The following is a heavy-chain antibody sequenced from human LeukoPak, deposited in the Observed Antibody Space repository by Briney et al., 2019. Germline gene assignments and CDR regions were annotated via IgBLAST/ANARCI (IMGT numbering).Heavy chain of an antibody. J-gene: IGHJ4*02. Sequence: SETLSLTCTVSGGSISSSSYYWGWIRQPPGKGLEWIGSIYYSGSTYYNPSLKSRVTISVDTSKNQFSLKLSSVTATDTAVYYCATSGYWGPRYFDYWGQGTLVTVSS. CDR3: ATSGYWGPRYFDY. CDR2: IYYSGST. V-gene: IGHV4-39*01. CDR1: GGSISSSSYY. D-gene: IGHD3-3*01.